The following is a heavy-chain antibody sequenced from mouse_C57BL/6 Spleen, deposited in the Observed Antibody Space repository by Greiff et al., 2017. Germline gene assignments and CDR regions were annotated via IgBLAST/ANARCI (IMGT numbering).Heavy chain of an antibody. CDR3: ARESYDRGFDY. Sequence: EVKLVESGGGLVKPGGSLKLSCAASGFTFSSYAMSWVRQTPEKRLEWVATISDGGSYTYYPDNVKGRFTISRDNAKNNLYLQMSHLKSEDTAMYYCARESYDRGFDYWGQGTTLTVSS. J-gene: IGHJ2*01. D-gene: IGHD2-12*01. V-gene: IGHV5-4*01. CDR1: GFTFSSYA. CDR2: ISDGGSYT.